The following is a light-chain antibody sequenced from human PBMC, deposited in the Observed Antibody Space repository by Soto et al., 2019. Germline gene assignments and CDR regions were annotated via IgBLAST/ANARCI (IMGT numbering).Light chain of an antibody. V-gene: IGKV2-28*01. CDR2: LGS. J-gene: IGKJ2*01. Sequence: DIVMTQSPLSLSVTPGEPASISCRSSQSLLHRNGYNYLDWRLQKPGQSPQLLIYLGSNRASGVPARFSASGSGTDFTLKISRVEAEDVGVYYCMQALQTPPTFGQGTKLEIK. CDR3: MQALQTPPT. CDR1: QSLLHRNGYNY.